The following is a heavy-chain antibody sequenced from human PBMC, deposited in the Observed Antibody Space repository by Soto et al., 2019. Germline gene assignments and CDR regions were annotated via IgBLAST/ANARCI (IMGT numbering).Heavy chain of an antibody. D-gene: IGHD3-10*01. V-gene: IGHV3-23*01. CDR2: ISDSGGRT. Sequence: EVQLLESGGGLVQPGGSLRLSCAASGLTFRSHAMSWVRQAPGKGLEWVSTISDSGGRTYYADSVKGRFTISRDNSKNSLYLQMNSLRAEDAALYYCEKASSGYWCQGTMVTVFS. J-gene: IGHJ4*02. CDR1: GLTFRSHA. CDR3: EKASSGY.